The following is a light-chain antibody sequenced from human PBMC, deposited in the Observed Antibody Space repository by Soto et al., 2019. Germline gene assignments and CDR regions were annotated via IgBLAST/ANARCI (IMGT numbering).Light chain of an antibody. Sequence: EIVMTQSPATLSMSPGERATLSCRASQSVSSNLAWYQQKPGQAPRLLIYGASTRATGTPGRFSGSGSGTEFTLTISSLQSGDFAVYYCQQYNNWPPWTFGQGTKVEIK. J-gene: IGKJ1*01. V-gene: IGKV3-15*01. CDR1: QSVSSN. CDR3: QQYNNWPPWT. CDR2: GAS.